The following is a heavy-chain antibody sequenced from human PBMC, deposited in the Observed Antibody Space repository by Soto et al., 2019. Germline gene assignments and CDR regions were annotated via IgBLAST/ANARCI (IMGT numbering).Heavy chain of an antibody. J-gene: IGHJ6*02. D-gene: IGHD3-3*02. CDR3: ARHFTGVLVLGSAPPGGDNYGWDG. V-gene: IGHV1-69*02. CDR2: IIPILDIP. Sequence: QVQLVQSGAEVKKPGSSVKVSCKASGGTFSRYTFTWVRQAPGQGLEWMGRIIPILDIPNYAQNFQGRVTVTADKATSTAYMDRSSLRSDDTAVYYGARHFTGVLVLGSAPPGGDNYGWDGWGQGTTVTVSS. CDR1: GGTFSRYT.